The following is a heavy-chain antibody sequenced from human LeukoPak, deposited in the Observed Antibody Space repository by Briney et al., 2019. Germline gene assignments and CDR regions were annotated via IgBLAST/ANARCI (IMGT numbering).Heavy chain of an antibody. V-gene: IGHV1-46*01. D-gene: IGHD1-26*01. CDR2: INPSGGST. Sequence: GASVKVSCKASGYTFTRYYMHWVRQAPGQGLEWMGIINPSGGSTSYAQKFQGRVTMTRDTSTSTVYTELSSLRSEDTAVYYCARDQRGSYYYYYYGMDVWGQGTTVTVSS. CDR3: ARDQRGSYYYYYYGMDV. CDR1: GYTFTRYY. J-gene: IGHJ6*02.